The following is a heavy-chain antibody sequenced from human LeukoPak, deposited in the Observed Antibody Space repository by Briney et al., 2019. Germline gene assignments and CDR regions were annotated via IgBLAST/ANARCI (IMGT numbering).Heavy chain of an antibody. V-gene: IGHV3-21*01. CDR3: ARDWGYYYYYGMDV. Sequence: GGSLRLSCAASGFTLSSYSMNWVRQAPGKGLEWVSSISSSSSYIYYADSVKGRFTISRDNAKNSLYLQMNSLRAEDTAVYYCARDWGYYYYYGMDVWGQGTTVTVSS. CDR2: ISSSSSYI. CDR1: GFTLSSYS. D-gene: IGHD3-16*01. J-gene: IGHJ6*02.